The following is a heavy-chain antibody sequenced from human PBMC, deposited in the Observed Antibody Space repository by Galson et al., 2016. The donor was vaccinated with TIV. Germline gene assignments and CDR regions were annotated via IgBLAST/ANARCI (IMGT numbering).Heavy chain of an antibody. CDR2: INPNSGDT. V-gene: IGHV1-2*02. J-gene: IGHJ4*02. D-gene: IGHD1-26*01. CDR3: ARDSPHSGSYSWFDN. CDR1: GYTFTGYY. Sequence: SVKVSCKASGYTFTGYYMHWVRQAPGQGLEWMGWINPNSGDTKYAQKFQGRVTMTRDTSISTAYMELSRLRSDDTAVYFCARDSPHSGSYSWFDNWGQGTLVTVAS.